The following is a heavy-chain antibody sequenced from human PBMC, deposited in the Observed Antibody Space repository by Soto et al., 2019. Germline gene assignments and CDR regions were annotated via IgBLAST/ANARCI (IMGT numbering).Heavy chain of an antibody. D-gene: IGHD4-17*01. CDR1: GGTFSSYT. CDR3: ARDRENYGDYGDYYYYYMDV. Sequence: QVQLVQSGAEVKKPGSSVKVSCKASGGTFSSYTISWVRQAPGQGLEWMGRIIPILGIANYAQKFQGRVTITADKSTSTAYMELSSLRSEDTAVYYCARDRENYGDYGDYYYYYMDVWGKGTTVTVSS. V-gene: IGHV1-69*08. J-gene: IGHJ6*03. CDR2: IIPILGIA.